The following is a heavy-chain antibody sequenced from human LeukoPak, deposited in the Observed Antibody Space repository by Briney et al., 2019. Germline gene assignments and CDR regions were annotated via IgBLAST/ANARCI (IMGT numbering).Heavy chain of an antibody. CDR2: ISYDGSKK. V-gene: IGHV3-30*04. CDR3: ARIHSGFDPPYSYYGMDV. Sequence: GGSLRLSCAASGFTFSEFGTHWVRQAPGKGLEWLAVISYDGSKKYYGDSVKGRFTNSRDNSKNTLYLQMNSLRAEDTAVYYCARIHSGFDPPYSYYGMDVWGRGTTVTVSS. CDR1: GFTFSEFG. D-gene: IGHD5-12*01. J-gene: IGHJ6*04.